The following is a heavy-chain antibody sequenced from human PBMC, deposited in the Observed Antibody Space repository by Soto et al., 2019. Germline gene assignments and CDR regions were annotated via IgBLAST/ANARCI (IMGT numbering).Heavy chain of an antibody. D-gene: IGHD4-17*01. J-gene: IGHJ4*02. V-gene: IGHV6-1*01. CDR2: TYYRSKWFN. Sequence: SQTLSLTCAISGDSVSTNSVTWNWIRQSPSRGLEWLGRTYYRSKWFNDYAVSVKGRITINPDTSNNQLSLQLNSVTPDDTAVYYCAHLTTGGFYFDYWGQGTLVTVSS. CDR1: GDSVSTNSVT. CDR3: AHLTTGGFYFDY.